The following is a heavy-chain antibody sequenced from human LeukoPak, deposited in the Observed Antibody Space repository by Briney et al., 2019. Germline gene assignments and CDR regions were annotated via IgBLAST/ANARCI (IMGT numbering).Heavy chain of an antibody. Sequence: SVKVSCKASGGTFSSYAISWVRQAPGQGLEWMGRIIPILGIANYAQKFQGRVTITADKSTSTAYMGLSSLRSEDTAVYYCARDLPSPIFGVVTATDYWGQGTLVTVSS. CDR1: GGTFSSYA. D-gene: IGHD3-3*01. J-gene: IGHJ4*02. V-gene: IGHV1-69*04. CDR3: ARDLPSPIFGVVTATDY. CDR2: IIPILGIA.